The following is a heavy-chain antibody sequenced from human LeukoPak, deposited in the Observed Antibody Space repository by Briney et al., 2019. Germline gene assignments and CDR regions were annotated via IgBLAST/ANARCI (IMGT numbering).Heavy chain of an antibody. D-gene: IGHD6-6*01. V-gene: IGHV4-59*01. J-gene: IGHJ5*02. CDR3: AREAIQYSSSGRFDP. Sequence: SETLSLTCTVSGGSISSYYWSWIRQPPGKVLEWIGYIYYSGSTNYNPSLKSRVTISVDTSKNQFSLKLSSVTAADTAVYYCAREAIQYSSSGRFDPWGQGTLVTVSS. CDR1: GGSISSYY. CDR2: IYYSGST.